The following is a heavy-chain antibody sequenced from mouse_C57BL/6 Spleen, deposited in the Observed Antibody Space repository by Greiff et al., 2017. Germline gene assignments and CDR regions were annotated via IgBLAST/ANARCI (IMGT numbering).Heavy chain of an antibody. CDR3: ARWGEGVDY. CDR2: IDPSDSYT. Sequence: QVQLQQPGAELVMPGASVKLSCKASGYTFTSYWMHWVKQRPGQGLEWIGEIDPSDSYTNYNQKFKGKSTLTVDKSSSTAYMQLSSLTSEDSAVYYCARWGEGVDYWGQGTTLTVSS. J-gene: IGHJ2*01. CDR1: GYTFTSYW. V-gene: IGHV1-69*01.